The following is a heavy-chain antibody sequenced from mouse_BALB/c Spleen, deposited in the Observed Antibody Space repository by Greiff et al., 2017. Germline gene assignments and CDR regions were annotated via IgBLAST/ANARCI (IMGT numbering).Heavy chain of an antibody. CDR1: GFTFTDYY. V-gene: IGHV7-3*02. CDR2: IRNKANGYTT. CDR3: AREGYGNWFAY. J-gene: IGHJ3*01. Sequence: EVKVVESGGGLVQPGGSLRLSCATSGFTFTDYYMSWVRQPPGKALEWLGFIRNKANGYTTEYSASVKGRFTISRDNSQSILYLQMNTLRAEDSATYYCAREGYGNWFAYWGQGTLVTVSA. D-gene: IGHD2-1*01.